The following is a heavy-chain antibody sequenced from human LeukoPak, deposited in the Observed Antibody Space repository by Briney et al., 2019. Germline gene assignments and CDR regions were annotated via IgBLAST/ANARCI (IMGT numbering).Heavy chain of an antibody. CDR1: GGSFSGYY. J-gene: IGHJ5*02. D-gene: IGHD2-2*01. V-gene: IGHV4-34*01. CDR3: ARGAGDIVVVPAAYNWFDP. CDR2: INHSEST. Sequence: SETLSLTCAVYGGSFSGYYWSWIRQPPGKGLEWIGEINHSESTNYDPSLKSRVTISLDTSKNQFSLKLSSVTAADTAVYYCARGAGDIVVVPAAYNWFDPWGQGTLVTVSS.